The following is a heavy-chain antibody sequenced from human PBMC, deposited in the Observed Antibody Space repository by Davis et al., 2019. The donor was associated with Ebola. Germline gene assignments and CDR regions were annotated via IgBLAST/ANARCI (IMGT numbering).Heavy chain of an antibody. V-gene: IGHV4-59*01. Sequence: PSETLSLTCTVSGGSISSYYWSWIRQPPGKGLEWIGYIYYSGSTNYNPSLKSRVTISVDTSKNQFSLKLSSVTAADTAVYYCARDRLGDIVEAFDIWGQGTMVTVSS. CDR1: GGSISSYY. CDR3: ARDRLGDIVEAFDI. D-gene: IGHD5-12*01. CDR2: IYYSGST. J-gene: IGHJ3*02.